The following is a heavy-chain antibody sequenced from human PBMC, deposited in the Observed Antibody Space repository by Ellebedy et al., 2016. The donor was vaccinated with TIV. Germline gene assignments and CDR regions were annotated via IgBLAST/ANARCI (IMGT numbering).Heavy chain of an antibody. J-gene: IGHJ4*02. CDR1: GFRFRSSW. V-gene: IGHV3-74*01. CDR2: INSDGSST. Sequence: GESLKISCAASGFRFRSSWMHWIRQAPEKGLVWVARINSDGSSTSYADSMKGRFTIYRDNAENTLYLAMNSLTVDDTAVYYCARQFDQPARWGQGTLVTVSS. CDR3: ARQFDQPAR. D-gene: IGHD2-2*01.